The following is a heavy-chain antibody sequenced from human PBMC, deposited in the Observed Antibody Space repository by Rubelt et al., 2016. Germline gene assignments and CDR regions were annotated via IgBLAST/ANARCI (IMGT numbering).Heavy chain of an antibody. V-gene: IGHV4-61*05. J-gene: IGHJ4*02. CDR2: IYYSGST. D-gene: IGHD6-13*01. CDR3: ARFGAAAGTDY. CDR1: GGSISSSTYY. Sequence: QLQLQESGPGLVKPSETLSLTCTVSGGSISSSTYYWGWIRQPPGKGLEWIGYIYYSGSTSYNPSLKSRVTISIDTSKNQFSLKLSSVTAADTAMYYCARFGAAAGTDYWGQGALVTVSS.